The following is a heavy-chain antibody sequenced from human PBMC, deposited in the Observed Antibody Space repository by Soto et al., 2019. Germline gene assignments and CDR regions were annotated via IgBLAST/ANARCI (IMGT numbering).Heavy chain of an antibody. D-gene: IGHD6-13*01. CDR1: GGSISSYY. CDR2: IYYSGST. J-gene: IGHJ5*02. V-gene: IGHV4-59*01. CDR3: AKAKEGIAAAGNWFDP. Sequence: NPSETLSLTCTVSGGSISSYYWSWIRQPPGKGLEWIGYIYYSGSTNYNPSLKSRVTISVDTSKNQFSLKLSSVTAADTAVYYCAKAKEGIAAAGNWFDPWGQGTLVTVSS.